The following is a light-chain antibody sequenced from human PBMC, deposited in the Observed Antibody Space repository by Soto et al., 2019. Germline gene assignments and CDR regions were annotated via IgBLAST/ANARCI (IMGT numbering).Light chain of an antibody. J-gene: IGLJ2*01. CDR3: SSHAGSTNLI. Sequence: QSALTQPASVSGSPGQSITISCTGTSSDVGGYNFVSWYQQHPGKAPKLMIYEVNRRPSGVPDRFSGSKSGNTASLTVSGLQAEDEADYYCSSHAGSTNLIFGGGTQLTVL. CDR1: SSDVGGYNF. V-gene: IGLV2-8*01. CDR2: EVN.